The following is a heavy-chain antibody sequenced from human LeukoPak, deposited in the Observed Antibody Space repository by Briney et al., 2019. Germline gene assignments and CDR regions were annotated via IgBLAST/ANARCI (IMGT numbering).Heavy chain of an antibody. J-gene: IGHJ4*02. CDR1: GYTFTGYY. CDR3: ARDLAPPPYYYGTGCPDD. V-gene: IGHV1-2*02. Sequence: GASVKVSCKTSGYTFTGYYIHWVRQVPGQGLEWIGWIDPKSGGPKYVQKFQGRVTMTRDMSISTVYMELSRVRLEDPAVYFCARDLAPPPYYYGTGCPDDWGQGTLVTVSS. D-gene: IGHD3-10*01. CDR2: IDPKSGGP.